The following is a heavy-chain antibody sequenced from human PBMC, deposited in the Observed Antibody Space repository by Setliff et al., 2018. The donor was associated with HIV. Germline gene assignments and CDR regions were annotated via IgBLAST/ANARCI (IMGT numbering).Heavy chain of an antibody. CDR1: GYTFTDYF. CDR3: ARQLSNSLDY. D-gene: IGHD1-1*01. J-gene: IGHJ4*02. CDR2: ISPYDLSE. Sequence: ASVKVSCKSSGYTFTDYFIHWVRQAPGQGPEWMGWISPYDLSERTSQRFRGRVTMARDRSINTAYMEFTGLTSDDTAVYYCARQLSNSLDYWGQGTLVTVSS. V-gene: IGHV1-2*02.